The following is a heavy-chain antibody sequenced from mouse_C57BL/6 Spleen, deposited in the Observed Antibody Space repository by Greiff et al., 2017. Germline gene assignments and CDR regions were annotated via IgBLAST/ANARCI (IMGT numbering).Heavy chain of an antibody. CDR2: ISNGGGST. D-gene: IGHD2-4*01. CDR3: ARPYYDYDDWYFDV. CDR1: GFTFSDYY. Sequence: EVQLVESGGGLVQPGGSLKLSCAASGFTFSDYYMYWVRQTPEKRLEWVAYISNGGGSTYYPDTVKGRFTISRDNAKNTLYLQMSRLKSEDTAMYYCARPYYDYDDWYFDVWGTGTTVTVSS. J-gene: IGHJ1*03. V-gene: IGHV5-12*01.